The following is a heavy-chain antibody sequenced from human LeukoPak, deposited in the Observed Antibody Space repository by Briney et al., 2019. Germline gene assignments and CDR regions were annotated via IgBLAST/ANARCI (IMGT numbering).Heavy chain of an antibody. CDR3: ARLPAAAGTWSYYYYMDV. J-gene: IGHJ6*03. CDR2: FSYSGSP. CDR1: GGSISSSNYY. Sequence: SETLSLTCTVSGGSISSSNYYWRWVRQPPGKGLELIWRFSYSGSPYHNPPLKSRVTISVDTSKNQFPLTLTSVTAADTAVYYCARLPAAAGTWSYYYYMDVWGKGTTVTISS. D-gene: IGHD6-13*01. V-gene: IGHV4-39*01.